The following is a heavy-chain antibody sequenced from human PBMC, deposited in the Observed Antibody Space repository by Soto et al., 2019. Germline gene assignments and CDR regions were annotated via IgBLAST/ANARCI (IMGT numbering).Heavy chain of an antibody. CDR3: ARDPPGRYCSGGSCYHYYYGMDV. J-gene: IGHJ6*02. CDR1: GFTFSSYS. D-gene: IGHD2-15*01. V-gene: IGHV3-48*01. Sequence: GGSLRLSCAASGFTFSSYSMNWVRQAPGKGLEWVSYISSSSSTIYYADSVKGRFTISRDNAKNSLYLQMNSLRAEDTAVYYCARDPPGRYCSGGSCYHYYYGMDVWGQGT. CDR2: ISSSSSTI.